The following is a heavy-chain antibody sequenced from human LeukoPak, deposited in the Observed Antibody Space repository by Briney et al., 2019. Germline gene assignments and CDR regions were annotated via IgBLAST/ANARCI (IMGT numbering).Heavy chain of an antibody. J-gene: IGHJ4*02. CDR1: GGTFSSYA. CDR2: IIPILGIA. Sequence: SVKVSCKASGGTFSSYAISWVRQAPGQGLEWMGRIIPILGIANYAQKFQGRVTITADKSTSTAYMELSSLRSEDTAVYYCASIVLYYGSGSYYNDPYYFDYWGQGTLVTVSS. CDR3: ASIVLYYGSGSYYNDPYYFDY. V-gene: IGHV1-69*04. D-gene: IGHD3-10*01.